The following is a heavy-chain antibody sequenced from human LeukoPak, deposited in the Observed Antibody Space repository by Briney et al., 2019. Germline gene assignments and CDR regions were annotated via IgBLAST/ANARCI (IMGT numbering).Heavy chain of an antibody. D-gene: IGHD5-24*01. J-gene: IGHJ4*02. CDR2: VSWNSGTI. CDR3: ARVGPLDGSFDY. V-gene: IGHV3-9*01. Sequence: PGRSLRLSCAASGFTFGDYAMHWVRQAPGKGLEWVAVVSWNSGTIAYADSVRGRFTISRDNAKNSLYLQMNSLRAEDTAVYYCARVGPLDGSFDYWGQGTLVTVSS. CDR1: GFTFGDYA.